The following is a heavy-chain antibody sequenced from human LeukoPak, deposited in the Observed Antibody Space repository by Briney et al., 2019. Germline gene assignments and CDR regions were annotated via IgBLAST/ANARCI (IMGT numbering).Heavy chain of an antibody. CDR1: GFSLSTSGVG. Sequence: SGPTLVNPTQTLTLTCTFSGFSLSTSGVGVGWTRQPPGKALEWLALIYWNDDKRYSPSLKSRLTITKDTSKNQVVLTMTNMDPVDTATYYCAHSQHYDILTPGAFDIWGQGTMVTVSS. CDR2: IYWNDDK. D-gene: IGHD3-9*01. J-gene: IGHJ3*02. CDR3: AHSQHYDILTPGAFDI. V-gene: IGHV2-5*01.